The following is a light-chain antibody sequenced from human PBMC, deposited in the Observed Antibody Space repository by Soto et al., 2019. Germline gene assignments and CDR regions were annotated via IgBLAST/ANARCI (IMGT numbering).Light chain of an antibody. Sequence: DIQMTQSPSTLSASVGDRVTITCRASQSISSWLAWYQQKPGKAPKLLIYKASSLESGVPSRFSGSGSGTEFTLTISSLQPDDIATYYCQQYNSYWGFTFGPGTKVDIK. J-gene: IGKJ3*01. V-gene: IGKV1-5*03. CDR2: KAS. CDR3: QQYNSYWGFT. CDR1: QSISSW.